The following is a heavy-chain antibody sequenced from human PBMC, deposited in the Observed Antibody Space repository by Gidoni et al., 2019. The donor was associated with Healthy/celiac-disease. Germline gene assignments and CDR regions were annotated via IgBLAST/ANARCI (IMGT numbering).Heavy chain of an antibody. CDR3: ARAGSGTDYYYGMDV. CDR2: IQHDGSEN. V-gene: IGHV3-7*03. D-gene: IGHD1-1*01. J-gene: IGHJ6*02. Sequence: EVQLVESGGGWVQPGGSLRLSCAAAGVTCRSYWMSWVRQAPGKGLEGVANIQHDGSENYYVDSVKGRFTISRDNAKNSLYLQMNSLRAEDTAVYYCARAGSGTDYYYGMDVWGQGTTVTVSS. CDR1: GVTCRSYW.